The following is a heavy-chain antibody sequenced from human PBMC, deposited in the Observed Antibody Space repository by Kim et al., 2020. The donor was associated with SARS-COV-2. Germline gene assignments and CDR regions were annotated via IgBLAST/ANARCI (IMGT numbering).Heavy chain of an antibody. CDR2: INPNSGGT. Sequence: ASVKVSCKASGYIFTGYYMQWVRQAPGQGLEWMGWINPNSGGTNYAQKFQGRVTMTRDTSISTAYMERSRLRSDDTAVYYCARDHCTSAGCYENYYYGLDIWGQGTTVTVSS. J-gene: IGHJ6*02. CDR3: ARDHCTSAGCYENYYYGLDI. D-gene: IGHD2-2*01. CDR1: GYIFTGYY. V-gene: IGHV1-2*02.